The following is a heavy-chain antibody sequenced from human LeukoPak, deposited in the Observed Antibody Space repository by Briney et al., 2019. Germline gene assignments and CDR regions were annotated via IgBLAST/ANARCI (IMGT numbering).Heavy chain of an antibody. V-gene: IGHV1-46*01. D-gene: IGHD4-17*01. CDR1: GYTLTSYY. Sequence: GASVKVSCKASGYTLTSYYMHWVRQAPGQGLEWMGIINPSGGSTSYAQKFQGRVTMTRDMSTSTVYMELSSLRSEDTAVYYCARGVDFSMTTVMFCDYWGQGALVTVSS. CDR3: ARGVDFSMTTVMFCDY. J-gene: IGHJ4*02. CDR2: INPSGGST.